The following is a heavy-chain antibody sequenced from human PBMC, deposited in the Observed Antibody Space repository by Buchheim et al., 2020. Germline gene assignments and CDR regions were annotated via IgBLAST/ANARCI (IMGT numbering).Heavy chain of an antibody. V-gene: IGHV4-30-4*01. CDR3: ARDCSGGSCYEKGYYYYGMDV. CDR1: GGSISSGDYY. CDR2: IYYSGST. D-gene: IGHD2-15*01. Sequence: QVQLQESGPGLVKPSQPLSLTCTVSGGSISSGDYYWSWIRQPPGKGLEWIGYIYYSGSTYYNPSLKSRVTISVDTSKNPFSLKLSSVTAADTAVYYCARDCSGGSCYEKGYYYYGMDVWGQGTT. J-gene: IGHJ6*02.